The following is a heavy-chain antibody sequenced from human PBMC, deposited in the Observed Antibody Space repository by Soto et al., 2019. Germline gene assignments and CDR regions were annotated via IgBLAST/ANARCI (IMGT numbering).Heavy chain of an antibody. J-gene: IGHJ5*02. D-gene: IGHD6-19*01. CDR1: GFTFNNYG. CDR2: IWNDGSLQ. CDR3: TRDRHEQWLALGGWFGP. Sequence: QAQLVESGGGVVQPGRSLRLSCAASGFTFNNYGMHWVRQAPGKGLEWVAVIWNDGSLQYYADSVKGRFTISRDNAKNTVYLQMNSLTADDTGVYYCTRDRHEQWLALGGWFGPWGQGTHVTVSS. V-gene: IGHV3-33*01.